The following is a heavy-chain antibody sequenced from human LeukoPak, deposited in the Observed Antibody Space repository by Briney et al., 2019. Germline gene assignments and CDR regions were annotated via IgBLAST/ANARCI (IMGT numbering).Heavy chain of an antibody. Sequence: GGSLRLSCAASGFTVSSNYMSWVGQAPGKGLEWVSVIYSGGSTYYADSVKGRFTISRDNSKNTLYLQMNSLRAEDTAVYYCARDGEGDYYYYGMDVWGQGTTVTVSS. D-gene: IGHD3-10*01. J-gene: IGHJ6*02. CDR3: ARDGEGDYYYYGMDV. CDR1: GFTVSSNY. V-gene: IGHV3-53*01. CDR2: IYSGGST.